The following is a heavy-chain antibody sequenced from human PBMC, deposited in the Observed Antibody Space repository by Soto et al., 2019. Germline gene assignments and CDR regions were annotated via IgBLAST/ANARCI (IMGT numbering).Heavy chain of an antibody. CDR2: ISYDGSNK. J-gene: IGHJ6*02. CDR1: GFTFSSYG. V-gene: IGHV3-30*18. D-gene: IGHD3-9*01. Sequence: GGSLRLSCAASGFTFSSYGMHWVRQAPGKGLEWVAVISYDGSNKYYADSVKGRFTISRDNSKNTLYLQMNSMRAEDTAVYYCAKYWHRLYPSPDYDILTGSVYYYGMDVWCHGSTFTVSS. CDR3: AKYWHRLYPSPDYDILTGSVYYYGMDV.